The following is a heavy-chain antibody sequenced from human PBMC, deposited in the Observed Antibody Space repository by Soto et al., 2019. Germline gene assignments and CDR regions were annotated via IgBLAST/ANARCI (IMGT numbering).Heavy chain of an antibody. Sequence: EVQLVESGGDLVQPGGSLMLSCAASGFTFSTYWMHWVRQAPGKGLLWVSRIKTDGTYATYADSVKGRFTISRDNAKNTLYLQMNSLRVEDAAVYYCAAGGSGYYANWGQGTLVTVSS. CDR1: GFTFSTYW. CDR3: AAGGSGYYAN. J-gene: IGHJ4*02. D-gene: IGHD3-22*01. CDR2: IKTDGTYA. V-gene: IGHV3-74*01.